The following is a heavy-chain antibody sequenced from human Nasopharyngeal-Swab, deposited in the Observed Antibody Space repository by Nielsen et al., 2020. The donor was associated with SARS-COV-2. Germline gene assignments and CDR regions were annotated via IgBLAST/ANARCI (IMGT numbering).Heavy chain of an antibody. V-gene: IGHV3-7*03. CDR3: ARDHQLGPTNYGMDV. CDR2: IKQDGSEK. CDR1: GFTFSSYW. D-gene: IGHD6-6*01. J-gene: IGHJ6*02. Sequence: GGSPRLSCAASGFTFSSYWMSWVRQAPGKGLEWVANIKQDGSEKYYVDSVKGRFTISRDNAKNSLYLQMNSLRAEDTAVYYCARDHQLGPTNYGMDVWGQGTTVTVSS.